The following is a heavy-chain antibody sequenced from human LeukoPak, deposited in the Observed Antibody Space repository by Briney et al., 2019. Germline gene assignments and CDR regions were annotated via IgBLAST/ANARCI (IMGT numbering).Heavy chain of an antibody. D-gene: IGHD4-17*01. CDR3: ARPELDYVEAFDI. CDR1: GGSISSYY. CDR2: IYYSGST. Sequence: SETLSLTCTVSGGSISSYYWSWIRQPPGKGLEWIGYIYYSGSTYYNPSLKSRVTISVDTSKNQFSLKLSSVTAADTAVYYCARPELDYVEAFDIWGQGTMVTVSS. V-gene: IGHV4-59*06. J-gene: IGHJ3*02.